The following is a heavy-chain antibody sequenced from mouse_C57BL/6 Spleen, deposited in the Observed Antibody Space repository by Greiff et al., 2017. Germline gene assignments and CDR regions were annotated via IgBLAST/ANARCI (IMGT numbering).Heavy chain of an antibody. V-gene: IGHV5-17*01. CDR3: ASFYNPGAY. J-gene: IGHJ3*01. CDR1: GFTFSDYG. D-gene: IGHD6-1*01. CDR2: ISSGSSTI. Sequence: EVKLVESGGGLVKPGGSLKLSCAASGFTFSDYGMHWVRQAPETGLEWVAYISSGSSTIYYADTGKGRFTISRDNAKNTLFLQMTSLRSEDTAMYYCASFYNPGAYWGQGTLVTVSA.